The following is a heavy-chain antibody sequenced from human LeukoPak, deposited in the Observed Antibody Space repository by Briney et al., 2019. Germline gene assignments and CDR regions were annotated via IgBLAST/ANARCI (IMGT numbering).Heavy chain of an antibody. Sequence: SETLSLTCTVSGGSISTGGYYWSWIRQHPGKGLEWIAYIYYSGSTYYNPSLKSRVTISVDTSKNQFSLKLSSVTAADTAVYYCARDRRDGMDVWGQGTTVTVSS. CDR1: GGSISTGGYY. CDR3: ARDRRDGMDV. J-gene: IGHJ6*02. CDR2: IYYSGST. V-gene: IGHV4-61*08.